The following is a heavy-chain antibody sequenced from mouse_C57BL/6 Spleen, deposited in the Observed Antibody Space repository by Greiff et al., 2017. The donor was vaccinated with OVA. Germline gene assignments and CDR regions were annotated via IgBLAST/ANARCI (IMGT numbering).Heavy chain of an antibody. CDR1: GYSFTGYF. J-gene: IGHJ2*01. CDR2: INPYNGDT. V-gene: IGHV1-20*01. Sequence: VQLQQSGPELVKPGDSVKISCKASGYSFTGYFMNWVMQSHGKSLEWIGRINPYNGDTFYNQKFKGKATLTVDKSSSTAHMELRSLTSEDSAVYYCARNYDEGGYYFDYWGQGTTLTVSS. CDR3: ARNYDEGGYYFDY. D-gene: IGHD2-4*01.